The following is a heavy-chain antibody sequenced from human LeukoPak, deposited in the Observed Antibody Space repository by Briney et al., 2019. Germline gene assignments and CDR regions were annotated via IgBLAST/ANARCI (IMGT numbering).Heavy chain of an antibody. CDR3: EKDTSGTVTADNYYYYYGMDV. V-gene: IGHV3-9*01. CDR1: GFTFEDHA. J-gene: IGHJ6*02. Sequence: GRSLRLSCAASGFTFEDHAMSWVRQAPGKGLERVSRISWNRGDKGYADSVKGRFTSSSNNAKNSLYLQMNSLRAEDTALYYCEKDTSGTVTADNYYYYYGMDVWGQGTTVTVSS. D-gene: IGHD2-21*02. CDR2: ISWNRGDK.